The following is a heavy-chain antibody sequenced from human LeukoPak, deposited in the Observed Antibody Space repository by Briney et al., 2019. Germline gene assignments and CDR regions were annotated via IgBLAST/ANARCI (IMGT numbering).Heavy chain of an antibody. D-gene: IGHD3-10*01. V-gene: IGHV5-51*01. CDR3: ARSYGSGSFDAFDM. Sequence: GESLKISCKGSGYSFTSYWIGWARQMPGKGLEWMGIIFPGDSDTRYSPSFQGQVTISVDKSINTAYLQWSSLKASDTAMYHCARSYGSGSFDAFDMWGQGTMVTVSS. CDR2: IFPGDSDT. CDR1: GYSFTSYW. J-gene: IGHJ3*02.